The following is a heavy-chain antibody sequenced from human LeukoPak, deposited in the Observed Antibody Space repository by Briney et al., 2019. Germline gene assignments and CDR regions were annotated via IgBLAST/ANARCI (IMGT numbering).Heavy chain of an antibody. V-gene: IGHV3-30*03. D-gene: IGHD1-1*01. CDR2: ISYGGSDK. CDR1: GFTFSSYG. Sequence: PGRSLRLSCAASGFTFSSYGMHWVRQAPGKGLEWMAVISYGGSDKFYADSVKGRFTISRDNSKNTLNLQMNSLRVEDTAVYFCAREYRGWYFDHWGQGTLVTVSS. CDR3: AREYRGWYFDH. J-gene: IGHJ4*02.